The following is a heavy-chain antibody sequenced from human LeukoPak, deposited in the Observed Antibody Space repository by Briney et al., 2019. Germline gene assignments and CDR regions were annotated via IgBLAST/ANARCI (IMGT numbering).Heavy chain of an antibody. D-gene: IGHD4-17*01. CDR1: DGSISSSNYY. V-gene: IGHV4-39*07. CDR3: AGYGEYWDWYFDL. CDR2: IYYSGST. J-gene: IGHJ2*01. Sequence: SETLSLICTVSDGSISSSNYYWGWIRLTPGKGLEWIGSIYYSGSTYYNPSLRSRVIISVDSSKNQIFLKMRSVTAADTAVYYCAGYGEYWDWYFDLWGRGTPVTVSP.